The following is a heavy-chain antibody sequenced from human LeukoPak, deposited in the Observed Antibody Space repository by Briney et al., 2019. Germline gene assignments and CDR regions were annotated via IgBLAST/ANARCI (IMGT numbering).Heavy chain of an antibody. CDR1: GYTFTIYG. Sequence: ASVTVSCLASGYTFTIYGISWVRQAPGQGREWVGWISVYNGNTNYAQKLQGRVTMTTDTSTSTAYKELRSLRSDDTAVYYCAREGVGYCSGGSCFFDYWGQGTLVTVSS. V-gene: IGHV1-18*01. J-gene: IGHJ4*02. D-gene: IGHD2-15*01. CDR3: AREGVGYCSGGSCFFDY. CDR2: ISVYNGNT.